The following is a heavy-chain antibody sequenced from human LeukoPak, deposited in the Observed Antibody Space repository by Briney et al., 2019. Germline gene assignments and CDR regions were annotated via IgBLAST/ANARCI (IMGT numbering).Heavy chain of an antibody. V-gene: IGHV3-30*03. J-gene: IGHJ5*02. CDR1: GFSFRNYG. CDR3: ATSNGCLNH. D-gene: IGHD2-15*01. CDR2: ISNDGSDK. Sequence: GTSLRLSCVTSGFSFRNYGSHWVRQAPGKGLEWVAVISNDGSDKFYADSVKGRFTISRDNAKNSVYLQMNSLRVEDTAVYYCATSNGCLNHWGQGALVTVSS.